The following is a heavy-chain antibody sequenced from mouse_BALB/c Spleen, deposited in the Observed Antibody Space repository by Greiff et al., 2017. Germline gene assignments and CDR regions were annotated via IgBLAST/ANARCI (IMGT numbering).Heavy chain of an antibody. CDR3: TRRGSAGNYYAMDY. D-gene: IGHD3-1*01. V-gene: IGHV1S127*01. J-gene: IGHJ4*01. CDR2: IDPSDSYT. Sequence: QVQLQQPGAELVTPGASVKMSCKASGYTFTSYWMHWVKQRPGQGLEWIGTIDPSDSYTSYNQKFKGKATLTVDTSSSTAYMQLSSLTSEDSAVYYCTRRGSAGNYYAMDYWGQGTSVTVSS. CDR1: GYTFTSYW.